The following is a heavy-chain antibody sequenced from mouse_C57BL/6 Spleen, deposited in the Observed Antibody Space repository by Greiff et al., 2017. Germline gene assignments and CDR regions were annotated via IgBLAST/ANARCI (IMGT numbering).Heavy chain of an antibody. V-gene: IGHV5-17*01. Sequence: DVKLVESGGGLVKPGGSLKLSCAASGFTFSDYGMHWVRQAPEKGLEWVAYISSGSSTIYYADTVKGRFTISRDNAKNTLFLQMTSLRSEDTAMYYCARGAPYYYGSSRGFAYWGQGTLVTVSA. D-gene: IGHD1-1*01. CDR2: ISSGSSTI. J-gene: IGHJ3*01. CDR3: ARGAPYYYGSSRGFAY. CDR1: GFTFSDYG.